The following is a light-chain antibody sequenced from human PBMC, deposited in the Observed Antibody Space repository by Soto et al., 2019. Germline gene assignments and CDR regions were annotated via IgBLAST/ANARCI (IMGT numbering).Light chain of an antibody. CDR1: SSDVGGYKY. Sequence: QSALTQPPSASGSPGQSVTISCTGTSSDVGGYKYVSWYQQHPGKAPKLMIFEVNKRPSGVPDRFSGSKSGNTASLTVSGLQAEDEADYFTTSYAGIVELGVFETGTKLPF. J-gene: IGLJ1*01. CDR3: TSYAGIVELGV. CDR2: EVN. V-gene: IGLV2-8*01.